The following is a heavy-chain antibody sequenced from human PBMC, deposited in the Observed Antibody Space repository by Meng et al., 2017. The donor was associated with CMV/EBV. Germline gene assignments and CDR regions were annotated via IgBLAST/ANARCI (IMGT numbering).Heavy chain of an antibody. CDR2: IYTSGST. D-gene: IGHD6-13*01. Sequence: VQLQEPRPGLGKPSETLSLTCTASGCSISSYYWSGIRQPAGKGLEWIGRIYTSGSTNYNPSLKSRVTMSVDTSKNQFSLKLSSVTAADTAVYYCAREMPIAAAGCFDYWGQGTLVTVSS. CDR3: AREMPIAAAGCFDY. V-gene: IGHV4-4*07. J-gene: IGHJ4*02. CDR1: GCSISSYY.